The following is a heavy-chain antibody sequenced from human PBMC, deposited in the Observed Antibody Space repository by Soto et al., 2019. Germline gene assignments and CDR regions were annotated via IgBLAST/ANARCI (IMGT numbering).Heavy chain of an antibody. J-gene: IGHJ4*01. CDR3: VRDRDLYRDKFHADL. D-gene: IGHD1-26*01. CDR2: ITIRTGNV. Sequence: PGGSLRLSCEASGFTISECSMNWVRQAPGKGLEWLAYITIRTGNVLYADSVRGRFTISADNAENSVILQMNSLRDEDSAVYFCVRDRDLYRDKFHADLWGQGTLVTVSS. V-gene: IGHV3-48*02. CDR1: GFTISECS.